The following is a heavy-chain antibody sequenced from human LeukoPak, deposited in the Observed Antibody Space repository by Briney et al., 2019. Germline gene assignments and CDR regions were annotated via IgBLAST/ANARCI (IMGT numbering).Heavy chain of an antibody. Sequence: SQTLSLTCAVSGGSISSGGYSWSWIRQPPGKGLEWIGYIYYSGSTNYNPSLKSRVTISVDTSKNQFSLKLSSVTAADTAVYYCVRDRELNYWGQGTLVTVSS. CDR1: GGSISSGGYS. CDR3: VRDRELNY. CDR2: IYYSGST. V-gene: IGHV4-61*08. D-gene: IGHD3-10*01. J-gene: IGHJ4*02.